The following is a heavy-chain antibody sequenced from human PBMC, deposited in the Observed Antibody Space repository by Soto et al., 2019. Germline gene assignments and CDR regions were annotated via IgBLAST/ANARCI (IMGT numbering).Heavy chain of an antibody. CDR2: IRSKAYSRTT. D-gene: IGHD5-18*01. CDR1: GFACSAGG. J-gene: IGHJ4*02. Sequence: GCALRLWGGNSGFACSAGGMSWFRQAPGKGLEGVAFIRSKAYSRTTEGAAAVQGRFTISRDDSISLERHMNRLRVEDTAVYYCGRDRGYNAFDYGGLGALVTVYS. CDR3: GRDRGYNAFDY. V-gene: IGHV3-49*03.